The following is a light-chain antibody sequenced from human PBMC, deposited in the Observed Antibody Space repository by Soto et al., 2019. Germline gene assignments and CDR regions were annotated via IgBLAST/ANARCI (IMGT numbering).Light chain of an antibody. CDR2: AVS. CDR3: QQYNKWPQT. CDR1: QSVSSN. J-gene: IGKJ1*01. V-gene: IGKV3-15*01. Sequence: EIMMTQSPGTLSASAGERATLSCRASQSVSSNLAWYQQKPGQAPRLLIYAVSTRATGIPARFSGSGSGTEFTLTISSLQSEDFAVHYCQQYNKWPQTFGQGTKVEIK.